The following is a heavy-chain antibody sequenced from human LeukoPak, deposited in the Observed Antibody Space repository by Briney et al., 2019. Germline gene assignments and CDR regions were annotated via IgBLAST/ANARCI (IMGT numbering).Heavy chain of an antibody. V-gene: IGHV1-18*01. D-gene: IGHD1-26*01. CDR2: ISAYNGNT. CDR3: ARGGAVGSYPSGRVVDY. CDR1: GYTFTSYG. J-gene: IGHJ4*02. Sequence: GSVKVSCKASGYTFTSYGVSWVRQAPGQGLEWMGWISAYNGNTNYAQKLQGRVTMTTDTSTCTAYMELRSLRSDDTAVYYCARGGAVGSYPSGRVVDYWGQGTLVTVSS.